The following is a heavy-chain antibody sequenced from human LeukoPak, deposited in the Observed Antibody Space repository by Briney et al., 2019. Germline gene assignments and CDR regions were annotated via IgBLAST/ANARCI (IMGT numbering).Heavy chain of an antibody. CDR2: ISAYNGNT. D-gene: IGHD1-14*01. CDR3: ARDRVGGDLTGVSLY. CDR1: GYPLDNFG. V-gene: IGHV1-18*01. Sequence: ASVTVSCTASGYPLDNFGLTWVRQAPGQGLEWMGWISAYNGNTHYAQKFRGRLTLTTETSTSTAYLELRSLKSDDTAVYYCARDRVGGDLTGVSLYWGQGALVTVSS. J-gene: IGHJ4*01.